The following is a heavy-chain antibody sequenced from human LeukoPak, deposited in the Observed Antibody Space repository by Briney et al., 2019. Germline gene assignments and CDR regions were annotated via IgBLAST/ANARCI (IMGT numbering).Heavy chain of an antibody. J-gene: IGHJ4*02. CDR2: ISAYNGNT. Sequence: GASVKVSCKASGYTFTSYGISWVRQAPGQGLEWMGWISAYNGNTNYAQKLQGRVTMTTDTSTSTVYMELSSLRSEDTAVYYCARLGSLTIYGDYVRYYFDYWGQGTLVTVSS. V-gene: IGHV1-18*01. CDR1: GYTFTSYG. D-gene: IGHD4-17*01. CDR3: ARLGSLTIYGDYVRYYFDY.